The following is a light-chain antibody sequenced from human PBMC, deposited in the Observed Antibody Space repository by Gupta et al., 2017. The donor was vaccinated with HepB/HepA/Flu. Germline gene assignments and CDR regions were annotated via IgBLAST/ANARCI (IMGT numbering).Light chain of an antibody. CDR3: QQYYSYPLT. V-gene: IGKV1-8*01. Sequence: IRLTQSPSSFSASTGDRVTITCRASQGISSYLAWYQHKPGKAPKLLIYAASTLQSGVPSRFSGSGSGTDFTLTISCLQSEDFATYYCQQYYSYPLTFGGGTKVEIK. CDR1: QGISSY. CDR2: AAS. J-gene: IGKJ4*01.